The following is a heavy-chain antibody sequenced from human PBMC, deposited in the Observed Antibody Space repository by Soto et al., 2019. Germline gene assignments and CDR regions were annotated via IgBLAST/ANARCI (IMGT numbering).Heavy chain of an antibody. CDR1: GGTFSSNT. D-gene: IGHD5-12*01. V-gene: IGHV1-69*02. J-gene: IGHJ4*02. Sequence: QVPLVQSGAEVKKPGSSVKVSCKASGGTFSSNTISWVRQAPGQGLEWMGRIIPILGIANYAQKFQGRVTITADKSTSTAYMELSRLRSEDTAVYYCARAQPEYSGYDYEDYWGQGSLVTVSS. CDR3: ARAQPEYSGYDYEDY. CDR2: IIPILGIA.